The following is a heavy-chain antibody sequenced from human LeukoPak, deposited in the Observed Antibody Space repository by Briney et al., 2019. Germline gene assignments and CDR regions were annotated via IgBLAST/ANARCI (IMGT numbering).Heavy chain of an antibody. CDR3: ARNNVGYSRRGYGYGHLDY. J-gene: IGHJ4*02. V-gene: IGHV4-39*07. CDR1: GGSISSSSYY. Sequence: PSETLSLTCTVSGGSISSSSYYWGWIRQPPGKGLEWIGSIYYSGSTYYNPSLKSRVTISVDTSKNQFSLKLSSVTAADTAVYYCARNNVGYSRRGYGYGHLDYWGQGTLVTVSS. D-gene: IGHD5-18*01. CDR2: IYYSGST.